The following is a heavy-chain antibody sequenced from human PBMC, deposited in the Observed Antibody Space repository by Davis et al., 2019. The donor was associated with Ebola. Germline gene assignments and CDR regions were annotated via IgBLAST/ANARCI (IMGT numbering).Heavy chain of an antibody. CDR3: ARGVGRSWSLNYYYYGMDV. J-gene: IGHJ6*02. D-gene: IGHD6-13*01. CDR2: ISSSSSYI. Sequence: GESLKISCAASGFTFSSYSMNWVRQAPGKGLEWVSSISSSSSYIYYADSVKGRFTISRDNAKNSLYLQMNSLRAEDTAVYYCARGVGRSWSLNYYYYGMDVWGQGTTVTVSS. CDR1: GFTFSSYS. V-gene: IGHV3-21*01.